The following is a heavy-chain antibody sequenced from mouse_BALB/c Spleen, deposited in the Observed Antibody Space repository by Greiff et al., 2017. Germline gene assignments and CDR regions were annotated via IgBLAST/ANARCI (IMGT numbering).Heavy chain of an antibody. V-gene: IGHV1-87*01. CDR2: IYPGDGDT. J-gene: IGHJ3*01. CDR3: ARTPLYDGYYGWFAY. D-gene: IGHD2-3*01. CDR1: GYTFTSYW. Sequence: VQLQQSGAELARPGASVKLSCKASGYTFTSYWMQWVKQRPGQGLEWIGAIYPGDGDTRYTQKFKGKATLTADKSSSTAYMQLSSLASEDSAVYYCARTPLYDGYYGWFAYWGQGTLVTVSA.